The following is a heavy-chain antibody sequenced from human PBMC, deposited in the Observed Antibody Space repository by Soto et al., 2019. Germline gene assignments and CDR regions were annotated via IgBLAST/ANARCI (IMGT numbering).Heavy chain of an antibody. J-gene: IGHJ4*02. CDR1: GGSIISYY. D-gene: IGHD3-22*01. CDR2: IYFRGTT. V-gene: IGHV4-59*01. CDR3: ARMNYYDTSGYPFDY. Sequence: SETLSLTCTFSGGSIISYYWSWIRQPTGKGLEWIGYIYFRGTTNYNPSLKSRVTMSADTSKNQFSLKLNSVTAADTAVYYCARMNYYDTSGYPFDYWGQGMMVTVSS.